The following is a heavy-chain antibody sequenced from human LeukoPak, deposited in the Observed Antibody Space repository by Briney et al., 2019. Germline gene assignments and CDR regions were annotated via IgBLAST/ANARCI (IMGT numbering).Heavy chain of an antibody. J-gene: IGHJ4*02. Sequence: ASVKVSCKASGYTFTSYDINWVRQATGQGLEWMGWMNPNSGNTGYAQKFQGRVTMTRNTSISTAYMELSSLRSEGTAVYYCARGRVAAVAGEDDYWGQGTLVTVSS. D-gene: IGHD6-19*01. CDR1: GYTFTSYD. CDR3: ARGRVAAVAGEDDY. V-gene: IGHV1-8*01. CDR2: MNPNSGNT.